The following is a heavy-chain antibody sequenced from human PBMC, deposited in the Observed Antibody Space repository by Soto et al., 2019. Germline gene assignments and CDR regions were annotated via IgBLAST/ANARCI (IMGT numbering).Heavy chain of an antibody. J-gene: IGHJ4*02. V-gene: IGHV2-5*02. CDR2: IYWDDSK. CDR1: GSPLSLIGVG. CDR3: AHKGPEDWPLDY. Sequence: QITLKESGPPLVEPTQPLPLPAASPGSPLSLIGVGVAWIRQPPGKALEWLAVIYWDDSKHYSPSLRSRLTITKDTSKNQVVLTMTNMDPMDTGTYYCAHKGPEDWPLDYWGQGTLVTVSS. D-gene: IGHD3-9*01.